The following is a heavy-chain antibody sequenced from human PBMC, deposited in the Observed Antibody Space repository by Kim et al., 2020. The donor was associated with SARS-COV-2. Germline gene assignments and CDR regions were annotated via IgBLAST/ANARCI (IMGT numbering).Heavy chain of an antibody. CDR3: ARADYGGNYYYYYGMDV. D-gene: IGHD4-17*01. Sequence: GGSMRLSCAASGFTFSSYDMHWVRQATGKGLEWVSAIGTAGDTYYPGSVKGRSTISRENAKNSLYLQMNSLRAGDTAVYYCARADYGGNYYYYYGMDVWGQGTTVTVSS. J-gene: IGHJ6*02. CDR2: IGTAGDT. V-gene: IGHV3-13*01. CDR1: GFTFSSYD.